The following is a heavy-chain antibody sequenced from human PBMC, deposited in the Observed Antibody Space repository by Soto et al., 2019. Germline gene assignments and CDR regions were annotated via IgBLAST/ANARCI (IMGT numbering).Heavy chain of an antibody. D-gene: IGHD6-13*01. Sequence: QVPLVQSGAEVKKPGASVKVSCKASGYTFTGYYMHWVRQAPGQGLEWMGWINPNSGGTNYAQKFQGWVTMTRDTSISTAYMELSRLRSDDTAVYYCARESWSTRSYWYFDLWGRGTLVTVSS. V-gene: IGHV1-2*04. J-gene: IGHJ2*01. CDR2: INPNSGGT. CDR3: ARESWSTRSYWYFDL. CDR1: GYTFTGYY.